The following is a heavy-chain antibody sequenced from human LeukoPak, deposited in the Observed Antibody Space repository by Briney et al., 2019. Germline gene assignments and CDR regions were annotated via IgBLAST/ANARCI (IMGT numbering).Heavy chain of an antibody. Sequence: PGGSLRLSCAASGFTFSSYWMSWVRQAPGKGLEWVANIKHDGSEKYYVDSVKGRFTISRDNAKNSLYLQMNSLRAEDTAVYYCAREKQLLYRGSFDYWGQGTLVTVSS. V-gene: IGHV3-7*01. CDR3: AREKQLLYRGSFDY. D-gene: IGHD2-2*02. CDR1: GFTFSSYW. J-gene: IGHJ4*02. CDR2: IKHDGSEK.